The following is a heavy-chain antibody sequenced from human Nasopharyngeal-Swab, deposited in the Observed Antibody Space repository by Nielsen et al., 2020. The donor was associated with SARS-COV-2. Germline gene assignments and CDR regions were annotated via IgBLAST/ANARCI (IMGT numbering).Heavy chain of an antibody. V-gene: IGHV2-5*01. D-gene: IGHD3-9*01. CDR2: IYWNDDK. Sequence: SGPTLVKPTQTLTLTCTFSGFSLSTSGVGVGWIRQPPGKALEWLALIYWNDDKRYSPSLKSRLTITKDTSKNQGVLTMTNMDPVDTATYYCAREYYDILTGYYSNTDYWGQGTLVTVSS. CDR3: AREYYDILTGYYSNTDY. J-gene: IGHJ4*02. CDR1: GFSLSTSGVG.